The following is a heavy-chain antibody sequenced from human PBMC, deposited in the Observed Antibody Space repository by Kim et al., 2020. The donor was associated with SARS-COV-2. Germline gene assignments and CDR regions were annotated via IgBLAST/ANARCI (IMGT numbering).Heavy chain of an antibody. Sequence: GGSLRLSCAASGFTFDDYAMHWVRQAPGKGLEWVSGISWNSGSIGYADSVKGRFTISRDNAKNSLYLQMNSLRAEDTALYYCAKDMGSSGRNDAFDIWGQGTMVTVSS. V-gene: IGHV3-9*01. J-gene: IGHJ3*02. CDR2: ISWNSGSI. CDR3: AKDMGSSGRNDAFDI. D-gene: IGHD6-19*01. CDR1: GFTFDDYA.